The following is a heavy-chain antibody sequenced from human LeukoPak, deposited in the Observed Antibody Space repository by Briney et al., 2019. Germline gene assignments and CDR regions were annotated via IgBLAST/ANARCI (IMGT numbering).Heavy chain of an antibody. CDR2: IYYSGST. D-gene: IGHD6-19*01. J-gene: IGHJ5*02. V-gene: IGHV4-59*08. CDR3: AKHRWLDP. Sequence: SETLSPTCIVSGGSINNYYWSWIRQPPGKGLEWIGYIYYSGSTNYNPSLKSRVTISIDTSKNQFSLKLHSVTAADTAVYYCAKHRWLDPWGQGTLVTVSS. CDR1: GGSINNYY.